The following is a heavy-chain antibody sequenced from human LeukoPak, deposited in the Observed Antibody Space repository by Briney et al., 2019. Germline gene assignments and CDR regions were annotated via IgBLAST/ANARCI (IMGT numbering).Heavy chain of an antibody. J-gene: IGHJ4*02. D-gene: IGHD3-22*01. V-gene: IGHV1-18*01. CDR1: GYTFTSYG. Sequence: ASVKVSCKASGYTFTSYGISWVRQAPGQGLEWMGWISAYNGNTNYAQTLQGRVTMTTDTSTSTAYMELRSLRSDDTAVYYCARGGYYYDSSGYYYEDYWGQGTLVTVSS. CDR3: ARGGYYYDSSGYYYEDY. CDR2: ISAYNGNT.